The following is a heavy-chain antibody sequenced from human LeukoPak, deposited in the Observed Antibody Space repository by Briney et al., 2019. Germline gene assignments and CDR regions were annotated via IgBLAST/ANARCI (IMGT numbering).Heavy chain of an antibody. Sequence: GGSLRPSCAASGFTFSSYGMHWVRQAPGKGLEWVAFIRYDGSNKYYADSVKGRFTISRDNSKNTLFLQMGSLRAEDMAVYYCARGGGRNTTMVWAFDYWGQGTLVTVSS. J-gene: IGHJ4*02. CDR2: IRYDGSNK. D-gene: IGHD5-18*01. CDR3: ARGGGRNTTMVWAFDY. CDR1: GFTFSSYG. V-gene: IGHV3-30*02.